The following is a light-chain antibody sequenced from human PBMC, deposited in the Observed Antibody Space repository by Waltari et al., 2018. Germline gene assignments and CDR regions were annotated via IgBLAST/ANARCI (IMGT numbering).Light chain of an antibody. V-gene: IGKV1-5*03. CDR2: KAS. CDR3: LQYNAFYT. J-gene: IGKJ2*01. Sequence: DIQMTQFPSPLSASVGDRVTSTRRGSESIDSWLAWYQQKPGKAPKLLIYKASDLYFGAPSRVSGSGSETEFTLSISSLQPDDFATYYCLQYNAFYTFGQGTRLEIK. CDR1: ESIDSW.